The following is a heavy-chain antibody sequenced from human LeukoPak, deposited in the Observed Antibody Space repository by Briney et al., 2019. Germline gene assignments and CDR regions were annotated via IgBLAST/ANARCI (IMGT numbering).Heavy chain of an antibody. D-gene: IGHD3-10*01. V-gene: IGHV3-33*01. CDR2: MWSDGTKK. CDR3: ARGFGGYYYGMDV. CDR1: GFTFSHYG. Sequence: GGSLRLSCAASGFTFSHYGMHWVRQAPGKGLEWVAVMWSDGTKKYYAGSVKGRFTVSRDTSKHTLYLQMSSLRAEDTAVYYCARGFGGYYYGMDVWGQGTTVTVSS. J-gene: IGHJ6*02.